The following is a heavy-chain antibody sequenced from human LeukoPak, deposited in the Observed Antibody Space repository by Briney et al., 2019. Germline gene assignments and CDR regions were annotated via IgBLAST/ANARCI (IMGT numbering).Heavy chain of an antibody. Sequence: SVKVSCKASGGTFSSYAISWVRQAPGQGLEWMGGIIPIFGTANYAQKFQGRVTITADESTSTAYMELSSLRSEDTAVYYCARDPAPYCSSTSCYLWGQETLVTVSS. CDR1: GGTFSSYA. D-gene: IGHD2-2*01. CDR3: ARDPAPYCSSTSCYL. J-gene: IGHJ4*02. CDR2: IIPIFGTA. V-gene: IGHV1-69*13.